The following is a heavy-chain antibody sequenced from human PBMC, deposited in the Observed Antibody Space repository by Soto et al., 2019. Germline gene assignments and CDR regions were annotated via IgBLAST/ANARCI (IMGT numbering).Heavy chain of an antibody. CDR3: TTDGGVTAYPLFWA. CDR1: GFTLSKAW. J-gene: IGHJ5*02. D-gene: IGHD2-21*02. CDR2: LKSKSAGGTS. V-gene: IGHV3-15*01. Sequence: GCLRLSCAAPGFTLSKAWGSWVRPAPGKGLEWVGRLKSKSAGGTSDCAAPVKGRFIISRDDSKNTLYLQMNTLKTEDTAVYHCTTDGGVTAYPLFWAWGQGTLVTVSS.